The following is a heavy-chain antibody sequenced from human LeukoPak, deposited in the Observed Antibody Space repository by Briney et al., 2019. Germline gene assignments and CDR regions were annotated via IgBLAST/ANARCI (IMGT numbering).Heavy chain of an antibody. CDR3: ARDRATDHSDAFDI. CDR1: GYTFTSYA. D-gene: IGHD5-18*01. V-gene: IGHV7-4-1*02. J-gene: IGHJ3*02. CDR2: INTNTGNP. Sequence: ASVKVSCKASGYTFTSYAMNWVRQAPGQGLEWMGWINTNTGNPTYAQGFTGRFVFSLDTSVSTAYLQISSLKAEDTAVYYCARDRATDHSDAFDIWGQGTMVTVSS.